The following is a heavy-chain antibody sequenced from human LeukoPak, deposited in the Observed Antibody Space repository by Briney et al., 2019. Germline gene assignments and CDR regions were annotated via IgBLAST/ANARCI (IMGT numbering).Heavy chain of an antibody. Sequence: GGSLRLSCAASGLTFNNDAMNWVRQAPGKGLEWVSAISGSGDTTSYADSVKGRFTISRDNSKNTLYLQMNSLRAEDTAVYYCANDRAPMDVWGKGTTVTVSS. J-gene: IGHJ6*03. CDR1: GLTFNNDA. CDR2: ISGSGDTT. V-gene: IGHV3-23*01. CDR3: ANDRAPMDV.